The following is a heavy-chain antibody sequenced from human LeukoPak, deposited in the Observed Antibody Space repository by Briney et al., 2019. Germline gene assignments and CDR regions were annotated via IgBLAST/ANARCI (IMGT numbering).Heavy chain of an antibody. CDR2: ISGGAVSI. CDR3: ARGTWNPALLDS. CDR1: GFTFSTCA. V-gene: IGHV3-23*01. Sequence: GGSLRLSCAVSGFTFSTCAMSWVRQAPGKGLEWVSVISGGAVSIYYADSVKGRFTISRDNSKNTLYFQMNSLTAEDTAVYFCARGTWNPALLDSWGQGTLVTVSS. D-gene: IGHD1-1*01. J-gene: IGHJ4*02.